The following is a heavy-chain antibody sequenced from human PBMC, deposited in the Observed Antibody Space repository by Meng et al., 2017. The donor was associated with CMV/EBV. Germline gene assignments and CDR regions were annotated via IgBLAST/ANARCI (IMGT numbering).Heavy chain of an antibody. CDR2: IKQDGSEK. J-gene: IGHJ3*02. CDR1: GFTFSSYW. Sequence: GESLKISCAASGFTFSSYWMNWVRQAPGKGLEWVANIKQDGSEKYYVDSVKGRFTISRDNAKNSLYLQMNSLRAEDTAVYYCVRALRFLESYDAFDIWGQGTMVTVSS. CDR3: VRALRFLESYDAFDI. V-gene: IGHV3-7*01. D-gene: IGHD3-3*01.